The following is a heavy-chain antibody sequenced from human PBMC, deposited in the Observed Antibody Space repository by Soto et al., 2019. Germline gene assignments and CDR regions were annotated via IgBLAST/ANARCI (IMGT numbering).Heavy chain of an antibody. D-gene: IGHD1-26*01. CDR1: GFSLSTSGVG. V-gene: IGHV2-5*02. CDR2: IYWDADK. CDR3: AHGLYSTSRCSEFPP. J-gene: IGHJ5*02. Sequence: QITLKESCPTLVTPTQTLTLTCTFSGFSLSTSGVGVGWIRQPPGKALEWLSLIYWDADKLSSPSLKSRLTITEVTDKFRVVLTRTNMDPADTTPYYCAHGLYSTSRCSEFPPWCQGTLLTVSS.